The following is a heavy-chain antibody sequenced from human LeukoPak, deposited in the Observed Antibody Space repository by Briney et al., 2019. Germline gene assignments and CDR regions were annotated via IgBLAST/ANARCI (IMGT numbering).Heavy chain of an antibody. D-gene: IGHD3-22*01. CDR2: IYYSGST. CDR1: GGSISSYY. Sequence: SETLSLTCTVSGGSISSYYWSWIRQPPGKGLEWIGYIYYSGSTNYNPSLKSRVTISVDTSKNQFSLKLSSVTAADTAVYYCARYDSSGYYPGLFDYWGQGTLVTVSS. CDR3: ARYDSSGYYPGLFDY. J-gene: IGHJ4*02. V-gene: IGHV4-59*08.